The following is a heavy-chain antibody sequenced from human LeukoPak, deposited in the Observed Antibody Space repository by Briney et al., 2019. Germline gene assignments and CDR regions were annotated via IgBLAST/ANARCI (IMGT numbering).Heavy chain of an antibody. CDR3: VGFGVYGGL. D-gene: IGHD4-23*01. Sequence: GGSLRLSCAASGFSFSDYDMHWVRQGKGKGLDWAAYISGSSGTIHYADSVRGRFSISRDNVQQSLYLQMNSLRAEDTAVYYCVGFGVYGGLWGQGTVVTVSP. CDR1: GFSFSDYD. CDR2: ISGSSGTI. J-gene: IGHJ4*02. V-gene: IGHV3-48*01.